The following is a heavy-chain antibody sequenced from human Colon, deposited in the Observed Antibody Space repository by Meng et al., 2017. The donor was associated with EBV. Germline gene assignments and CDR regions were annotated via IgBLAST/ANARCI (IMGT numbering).Heavy chain of an antibody. V-gene: IGHV4-30-4*01. Sequence: QLAPSGPGLVKSSQTLTLTCTVSGYSISSGENFWSWLRQPPGKGLEWIGYMDYRGSTFYNPSLKSRVTISVDTSKNQFSLKLSSVIATDTAVYLCARGELLWDYWGQGTLVTVSS. CDR3: ARGELLWDY. J-gene: IGHJ4*02. D-gene: IGHD2-2*01. CDR2: MDYRGST. CDR1: GYSISSGENF.